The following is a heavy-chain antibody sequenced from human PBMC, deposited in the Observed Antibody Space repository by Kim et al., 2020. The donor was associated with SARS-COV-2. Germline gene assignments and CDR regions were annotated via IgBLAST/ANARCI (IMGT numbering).Heavy chain of an antibody. Sequence: SFIYYADAVKGRFTISRDNAKNSLYLQMNSLRAEDTAVYYCAGPGALDYWGQGTLVTVSS. J-gene: IGHJ4*02. CDR3: AGPGALDY. CDR2: SFI. V-gene: IGHV3-21*01.